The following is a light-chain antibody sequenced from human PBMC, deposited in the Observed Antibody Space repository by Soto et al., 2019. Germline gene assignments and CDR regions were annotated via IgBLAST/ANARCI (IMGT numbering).Light chain of an antibody. CDR1: QRISVW. V-gene: IGKV1-5*01. J-gene: IGKJ1*01. CDR3: QQYDSFSVT. CDR2: DAS. Sequence: ISQAASTLSASVRDTVTITCRASQRISVWLAWHQQKPGKAPKLLIYDASALKRGVPPRFSGSGSGTEFTLTISILQPDDFATYYCQQYDSFSVTFGQGTKVDIK.